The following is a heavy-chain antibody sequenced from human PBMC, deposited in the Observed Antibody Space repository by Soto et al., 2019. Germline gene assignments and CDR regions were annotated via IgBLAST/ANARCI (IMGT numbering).Heavy chain of an antibody. CDR2: IIPILGIA. CDR3: ARDSAERYHEKYFDY. Sequence: QVQLVQSGAEVKKPGSSVKVSCKASGGTFSSYTISWVRQAPGQGLEWMGRIIPILGIANYAQKFQGRVTITADKSTSTAYMELSSLRSEDTAVYYCARDSAERYHEKYFDYWGQGTLVTVS. V-gene: IGHV1-69*08. J-gene: IGHJ4*02. CDR1: GGTFSSYT. D-gene: IGHD3-9*01.